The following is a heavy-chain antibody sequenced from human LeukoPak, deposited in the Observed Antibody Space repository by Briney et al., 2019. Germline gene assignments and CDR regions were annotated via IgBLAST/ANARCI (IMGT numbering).Heavy chain of an antibody. CDR2: INTDGSST. CDR3: ARGFWNHDY. D-gene: IGHD1-14*01. J-gene: IGHJ4*02. CDR1: GFTFSSYW. Sequence: PGGSLRLSCAASGFTFSSYWMHWVRQAPGKGLVWVSRINTDGSSTSYTDSVKGRFTISRDNAKKTLYLQMNSLRAEDTAVYSCARGFWNHDYWGQGTLVTVSS. V-gene: IGHV3-74*01.